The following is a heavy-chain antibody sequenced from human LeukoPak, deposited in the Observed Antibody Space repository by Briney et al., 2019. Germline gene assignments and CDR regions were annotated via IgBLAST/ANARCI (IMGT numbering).Heavy chain of an antibody. CDR2: ISGSSNTI. CDR3: ATVNRISSSFDY. D-gene: IGHD6-13*01. Sequence: GGSLRLSCAASGFTFSSYAMSWVRQAPGKGLEWLSYISGSSNTIYYADSVKGRFTISRDNAKNSLYLQMNSLRAEDTAVYYCATVNRISSSFDYWGQGTLVTVSS. CDR1: GFTFSSYA. V-gene: IGHV3-48*01. J-gene: IGHJ4*02.